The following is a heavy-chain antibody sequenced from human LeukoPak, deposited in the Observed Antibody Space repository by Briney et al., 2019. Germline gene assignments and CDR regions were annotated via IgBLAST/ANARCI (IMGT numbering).Heavy chain of an antibody. D-gene: IGHD5/OR15-5a*01. J-gene: IGHJ4*02. V-gene: IGHV4-34*01. CDR2: INHSGST. CDR3: ARRAGLHSLDY. CDR1: GGSFSGYY. Sequence: SETLSLTCAVYGGSFSGYYWSWIRQPPGKGLEWIGEINHSGSTNHNPSLKSRVTISVDTSKNQFSLRLSSVTAADTALYFCARRAGLHSLDYWDQGTLVTVSS.